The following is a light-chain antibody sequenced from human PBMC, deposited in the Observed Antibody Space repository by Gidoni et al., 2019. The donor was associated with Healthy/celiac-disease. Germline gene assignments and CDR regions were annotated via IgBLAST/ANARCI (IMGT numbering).Light chain of an antibody. CDR3: QQYGSSPPYT. CDR2: GAS. CDR1: QSVSSSY. Sequence: IVLTQSPGTLSLSPGERATLSCRASQSVSSSYLAWYQQKPGQAPRLLIYGASSRATGIPDRFGGSGAGKDFTLTISRLEPEDFAVYYCQQYGSSPPYTFGQGTKLEIK. V-gene: IGKV3-20*01. J-gene: IGKJ2*01.